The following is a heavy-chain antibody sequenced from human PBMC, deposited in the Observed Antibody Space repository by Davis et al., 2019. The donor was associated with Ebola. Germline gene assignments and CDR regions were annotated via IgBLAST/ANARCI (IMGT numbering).Heavy chain of an antibody. Sequence: PGGSLRLSCASSGFIFDNYAMHWVRQAPGKGLEWVSGITWNSGIRTYADSVKGRFTISRDNTKNSLYLQMNSLRPDDTALYYCARSELATDPSFDYWGQGTLVTVSS. V-gene: IGHV3-9*01. CDR3: ARSELATDPSFDY. D-gene: IGHD5-24*01. J-gene: IGHJ4*02. CDR2: ITWNSGIR. CDR1: GFIFDNYA.